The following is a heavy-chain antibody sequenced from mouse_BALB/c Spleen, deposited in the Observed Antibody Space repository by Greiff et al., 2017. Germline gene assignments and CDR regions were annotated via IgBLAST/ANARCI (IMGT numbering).Heavy chain of an antibody. J-gene: IGHJ2*01. D-gene: IGHD2-4*01. CDR2: ISSGGSYT. V-gene: IGHV5-6-4*01. CDR3: TRGAGMISYYFDY. Sequence: EVHLVESGGGLVKPGGSLKLSCAASGFTFSSYTMSWVRQTPEKRLEWVATISSGGSYTYYPDSVKGRFTIYRDNAKNTLYLQMSSLKSEDTAMYYCTRGAGMISYYFDYWGQGTTLTVSS. CDR1: GFTFSSYT.